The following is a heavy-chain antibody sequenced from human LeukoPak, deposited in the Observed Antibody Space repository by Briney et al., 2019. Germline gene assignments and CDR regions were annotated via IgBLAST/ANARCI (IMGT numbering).Heavy chain of an antibody. V-gene: IGHV1-18*01. D-gene: IGHD1-1*01. CDR3: ARAGQLDY. J-gene: IGHJ4*02. CDR2: INTNNVNR. Sequence: GASVKVSCKASGYTFTSYGINWVRQAPGQGLEWMGWINTNNVNRNYAQKLQGRVTMTTDTYTNTAYMELMSLTSDDTAVYYCARAGQLDYWGQGTLVTVSS. CDR1: GYTFTSYG.